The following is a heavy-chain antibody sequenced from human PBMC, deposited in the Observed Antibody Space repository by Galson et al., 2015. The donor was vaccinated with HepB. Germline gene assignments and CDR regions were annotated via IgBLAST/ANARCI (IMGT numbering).Heavy chain of an antibody. Sequence: LRLSCAASGFTFSSYWMSWVRQAPGKGLEWVANIKQDGSEKYYVDSVKGRFTISRDNAKNSLYLQMNSLRAEDTAVYYCARTYYDFWSGPLDAFDIWGQGTMVTVSS. CDR2: IKQDGSEK. V-gene: IGHV3-7*01. CDR1: GFTFSSYW. D-gene: IGHD3-3*01. J-gene: IGHJ3*02. CDR3: ARTYYDFWSGPLDAFDI.